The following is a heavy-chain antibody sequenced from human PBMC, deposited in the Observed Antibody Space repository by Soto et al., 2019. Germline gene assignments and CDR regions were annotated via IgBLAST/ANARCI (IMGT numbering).Heavy chain of an antibody. V-gene: IGHV4-61*03. CDR1: GGSVSSEHYY. J-gene: IGHJ4*02. CDR3: AGGTDGKQVAY. CDR2: FYYTGST. D-gene: IGHD5-12*01. Sequence: QVQLQESGPGLVKSSETLSLTCTVSGGSVSSEHYYWNWIRQPPGKGLEWIGYFYYTGSTNYNPSLESRLTMSVDMSKNHFSLKLTSVTAADTAVYYCAGGTDGKQVAYWGQGTLVTVSS.